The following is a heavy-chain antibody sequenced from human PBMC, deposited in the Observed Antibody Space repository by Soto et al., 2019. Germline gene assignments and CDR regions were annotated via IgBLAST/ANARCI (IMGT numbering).Heavy chain of an antibody. CDR3: ASAPSHYDSSGDAFDI. Sequence: QVQLVQSGAEVKKPGSSVKVSCKASGGTFSSHAISWVRQAPGQGLEWMGGIIPVFGTANYAQKFQGRITITADESTRTAYMELSSLRSEDTAVYYCASAPSHYDSSGDAFDIWGQGTMVTVSS. J-gene: IGHJ3*02. D-gene: IGHD3-22*01. CDR2: IIPVFGTA. CDR1: GGTFSSHA. V-gene: IGHV1-69*12.